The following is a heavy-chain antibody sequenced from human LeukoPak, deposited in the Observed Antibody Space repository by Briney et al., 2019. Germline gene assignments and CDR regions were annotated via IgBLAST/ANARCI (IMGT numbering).Heavy chain of an antibody. CDR3: AREAPMAPFDY. J-gene: IGHJ4*02. Sequence: PGGSLRLSCAASGFTFSSYGMHWVRQAPGKGLEWVSSISSSSSYIYYADSVKGRFTISRDNAKNSLYLQMNSLRAEDTAVHYCAREAPMAPFDYWGQGTLVTVSS. V-gene: IGHV3-21*03. CDR1: GFTFSSYG. CDR2: ISSSSSYI. D-gene: IGHD5-24*01.